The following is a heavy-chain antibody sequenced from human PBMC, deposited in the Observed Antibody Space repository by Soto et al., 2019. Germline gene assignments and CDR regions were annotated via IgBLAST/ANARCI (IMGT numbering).Heavy chain of an antibody. CDR3: AKQIKGITMIVVLDY. CDR1: GFTFSSYA. Sequence: EVQLLESGGNLVQPGGSLRLSCAASGFTFSSYAMSWVRQAPGKGLEWVSSISGSGGTPYYTGSVMGRFTISRDNSKNTLFLQINSLRAEDTAVYYCAKQIKGITMIVVLDYWGQGTLVTVSS. CDR2: ISGSGGTP. V-gene: IGHV3-23*01. D-gene: IGHD3-22*01. J-gene: IGHJ4*02.